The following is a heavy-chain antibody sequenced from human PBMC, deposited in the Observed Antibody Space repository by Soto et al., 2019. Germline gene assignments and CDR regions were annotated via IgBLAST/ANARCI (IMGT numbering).Heavy chain of an antibody. V-gene: IGHV3-23*01. J-gene: IGHJ4*02. CDR2: ISGSAVST. CDR3: AKSIVATIALDY. D-gene: IGHD5-12*01. Sequence: GGSLRLSCAASGFSFSDYAITWFRQAPGKGLEWVSAISGSAVSTYYADSVKGRFTISRDNSRNTLYLQMNSLRAEDTAVYYCAKSIVATIALDYWGQGTLVTVSS. CDR1: GFSFSDYA.